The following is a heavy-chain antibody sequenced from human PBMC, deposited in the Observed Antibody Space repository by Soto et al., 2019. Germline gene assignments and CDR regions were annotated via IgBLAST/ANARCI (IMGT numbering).Heavy chain of an antibody. CDR2: IYPGDSDT. CDR3: SFRRGYNLGRDY. J-gene: IGHJ4*02. Sequence: GESLTISCKASGYTFINYWIGWVRQLPGKGLEWMGIIYPGDSDTRYSPPFQGQVTISVDKSINTAYLQWSSLKASDTAMYYCSFRRGYNLGRDYWGQGTLVTVSS. V-gene: IGHV5-51*01. D-gene: IGHD5-18*01. CDR1: GYTFINYW.